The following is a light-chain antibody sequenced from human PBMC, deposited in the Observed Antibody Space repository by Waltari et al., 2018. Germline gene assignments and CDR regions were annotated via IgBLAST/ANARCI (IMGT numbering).Light chain of an antibody. CDR2: DVA. CDR3: SSYADSGTLL. J-gene: IGLJ2*01. V-gene: IGLV2-23*02. CDR1: SSDIGTHDY. Sequence: QSALTQPASVSGSPGQSIAISCSGTSSDIGTHDYVTWYQQYPGKAPKVIVYDVAQRPSGVPNRFSGSKSGNTASLISSGLQAEDEADYHCSSYADSGTLLFGGGTKLTVL.